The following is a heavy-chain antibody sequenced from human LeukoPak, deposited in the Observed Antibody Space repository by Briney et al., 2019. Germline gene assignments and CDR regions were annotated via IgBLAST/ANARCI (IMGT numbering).Heavy chain of an antibody. CDR2: ISGSGGST. Sequence: TGGSLRLSCAGSGFIFSGYWMHWVRQAPGKGLEWVSAISGSGGSTYYADSVKGRFTISRDNSKNTLYLQMNSLRAEDTAVYYCARDPPWRIPDSGGPGYFDYWGQGTLVTVSS. D-gene: IGHD2-15*01. CDR3: ARDPPWRIPDSGGPGYFDY. J-gene: IGHJ4*02. V-gene: IGHV3-23*01. CDR1: GFIFSGYW.